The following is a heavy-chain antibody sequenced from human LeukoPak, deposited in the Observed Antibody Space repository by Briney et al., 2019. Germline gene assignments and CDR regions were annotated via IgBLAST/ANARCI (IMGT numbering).Heavy chain of an antibody. CDR3: ARTPTYCGGDCYYFDP. CDR2: IHHTGST. CDR1: GGSISSSGYS. V-gene: IGHV4-30-2*01. J-gene: IGHJ5*02. D-gene: IGHD2-21*02. Sequence: SQTLSLTCAVSGGSISSSGYSWSWIRQPPGKGLEWIGYIHHTGSTYYNPSLKSRVTIPVDRSKNQFSLKLSSVTAADTAIYFCARTPTYCGGDCYYFDPWGQGTLVTVSS.